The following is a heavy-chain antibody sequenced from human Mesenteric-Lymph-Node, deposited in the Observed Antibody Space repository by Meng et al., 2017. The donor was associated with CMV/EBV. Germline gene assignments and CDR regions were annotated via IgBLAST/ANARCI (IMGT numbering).Heavy chain of an antibody. CDR1: GFTFSSYS. D-gene: IGHD2-2*01. J-gene: IGHJ5*02. V-gene: IGHV3-21*01. CDR2: ISSSSSYI. CDR3: ARDSFWCSSTSCYAYNWFDP. Sequence: GESLKISCAASGFTFSSYSMNWVRQAPGKGLEWVSSISSSSSYIYYADSVKGRFTISRDNAKNSLYLQMNSLRAEDTAVYYCARDSFWCSSTSCYAYNWFDPWGQGTLVTVSS.